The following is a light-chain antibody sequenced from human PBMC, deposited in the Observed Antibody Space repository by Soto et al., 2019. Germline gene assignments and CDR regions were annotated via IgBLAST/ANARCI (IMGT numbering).Light chain of an antibody. Sequence: QSALTQPASVSGSPGQSITISCTGTSSDVGGYNYVSWYQQHPVKAPKLMIYDVSNRPSGVSNRFSGSKSGNTASLTISGLQDEDEADYSYSSYTSSSTLVFGGGTKLTVL. CDR2: DVS. J-gene: IGLJ2*01. V-gene: IGLV2-14*01. CDR1: SSDVGGYNY. CDR3: SSYTSSSTLV.